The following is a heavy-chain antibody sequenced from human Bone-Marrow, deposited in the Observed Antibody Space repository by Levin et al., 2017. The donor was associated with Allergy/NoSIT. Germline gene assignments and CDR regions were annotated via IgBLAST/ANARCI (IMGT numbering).Heavy chain of an antibody. Sequence: SQTLSLTCDVSGGSVSSTSYYWTWIRQSPGKGLEWIGYVYYSGTTNYNPSLKSRVTMSVDTSQNQVSLTLFSVTAADTAVYYCAREGHCNGGSCYLDYWGQGIRVSVSS. J-gene: IGHJ4*02. V-gene: IGHV4-61*01. CDR2: VYYSGTT. CDR1: GGSVSSTSYY. CDR3: AREGHCNGGSCYLDY. D-gene: IGHD2-15*01.